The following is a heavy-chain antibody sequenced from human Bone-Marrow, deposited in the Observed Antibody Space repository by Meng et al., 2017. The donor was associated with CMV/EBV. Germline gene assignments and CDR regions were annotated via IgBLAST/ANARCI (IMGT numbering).Heavy chain of an antibody. CDR1: GGSISSYF. CDR2: VDNSGNT. Sequence: GSLRLSCTVSGGSISSYFWSWIRQPPGKGLEWLGYVDNSGNTNYSPSLKSRVTISLDPSKNQFSLNLTSVTVADTAVYYCARGKRAGSCNWFDPWGQGTLVTVYS. CDR3: ARGKRAGSCNWFDP. V-gene: IGHV4-59*01. J-gene: IGHJ5*02.